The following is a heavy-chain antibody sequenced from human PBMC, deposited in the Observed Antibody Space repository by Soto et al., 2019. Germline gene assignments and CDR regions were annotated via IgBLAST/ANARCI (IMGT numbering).Heavy chain of an antibody. J-gene: IGHJ4*02. Sequence: GPTLVNPTQTLTLTCTFSGFSLNSRGVGVGWVRQPPGKALEWLAIVYWDDDKRYRPSLRSRLSIRKDTPKNQVVLTLTNTDPVDTATYYCVHRGPVDETGMGFDFWGQGSLVTVSS. D-gene: IGHD3-9*01. V-gene: IGHV2-5*02. CDR2: VYWDDDK. CDR3: VHRGPVDETGMGFDF. CDR1: GFSLNSRGVG.